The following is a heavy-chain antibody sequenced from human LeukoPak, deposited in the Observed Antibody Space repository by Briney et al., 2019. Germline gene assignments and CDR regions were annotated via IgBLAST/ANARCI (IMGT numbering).Heavy chain of an antibody. CDR3: AKDEYSAFDY. D-gene: IGHD2-15*01. Sequence: GWSLRLCCAASGFTFSSYAMSWVRQAPGKVLEWVSAISGSGGSTYYADSVKGRFTISRDNSKNTLYLQMNSLRAEDTAVYYCAKDEYSAFDYWGQGTLVTVSS. CDR2: ISGSGGST. CDR1: GFTFSSYA. V-gene: IGHV3-23*01. J-gene: IGHJ4*02.